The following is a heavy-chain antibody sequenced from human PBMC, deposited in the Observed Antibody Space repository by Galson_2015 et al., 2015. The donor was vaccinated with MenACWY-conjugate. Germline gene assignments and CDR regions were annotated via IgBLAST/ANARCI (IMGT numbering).Heavy chain of an antibody. CDR3: AREGKSNDYGGNSADY. V-gene: IGHV1-69*06. Sequence: VKVSCKASGGTFSTYTFSWVRQAPGQGFEWMGGITPIFGTANYAQKFQGRLTITADKSTTTAYMELSSLRSEDTAVYYCAREGKSNDYGGNSADYWGQGTLVTVSS. D-gene: IGHD4-23*01. CDR2: ITPIFGTA. J-gene: IGHJ4*02. CDR1: GGTFSTYT.